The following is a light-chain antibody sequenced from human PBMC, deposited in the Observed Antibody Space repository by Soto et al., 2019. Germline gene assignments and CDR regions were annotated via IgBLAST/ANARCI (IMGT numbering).Light chain of an antibody. CDR2: DAS. V-gene: IGKV3-11*01. Sequence: EIVLTQSPATLSLSPGERATLSCRASQSVSSNLAWYQQKRGQPPRLLIYDASKRATGIPARFSGSGSGTDFTLTISSLEPEDFAVYYCQQRSNWPLIYSFGQGTKLEIK. J-gene: IGKJ2*01. CDR1: QSVSSN. CDR3: QQRSNWPLIYS.